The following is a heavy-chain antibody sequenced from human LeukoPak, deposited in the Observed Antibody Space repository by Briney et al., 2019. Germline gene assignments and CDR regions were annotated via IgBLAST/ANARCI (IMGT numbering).Heavy chain of an antibody. J-gene: IGHJ2*01. CDR1: GASISSSY. V-gene: IGHV4-59*01. CDR2: IYYSGTT. Sequence: SETLSLTCTVSGASISSSYWNWIRQPPGKGLEWIGNIYYSGTTDYNPSLKSRVTTSLDTSKNHFSLKLSSVTTADTAMYYCAEDKGPYWYFDLWGRGILVTVSS. CDR3: AEDKGPYWYFDL.